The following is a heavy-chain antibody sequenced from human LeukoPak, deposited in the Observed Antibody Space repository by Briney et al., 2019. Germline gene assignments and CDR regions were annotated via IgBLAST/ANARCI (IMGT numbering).Heavy chain of an antibody. CDR2: ISAYNGKT. D-gene: IGHD6-13*01. CDR1: GYTFTSYG. V-gene: IGHV1-18*01. J-gene: IGHJ6*02. Sequence: ASVKVSCKASGYTFTSYGISWVRQAPGQGREWMGWISAYNGKTNYAQKLQGRDTLTTDTSTSTAYMELRSLRSDDTAVYYCARVTSSSWDLYYYYGMDVWGQGTTVTVSS. CDR3: ARVTSSSWDLYYYYGMDV.